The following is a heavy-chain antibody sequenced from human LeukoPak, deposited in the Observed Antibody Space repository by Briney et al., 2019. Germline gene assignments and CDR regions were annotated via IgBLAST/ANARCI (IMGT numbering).Heavy chain of an antibody. CDR1: GFTFSSYS. D-gene: IGHD2-15*01. CDR3: AKGSDGYCSGGSCYPFDY. V-gene: IGHV3-48*04. Sequence: GGSLRLSCAASGFTFSSYSMNWVRQAPGKGLEWVSYISSSGSIIYYADSVKGRFTISRDNAKNSMYLQMNSLRAEDTAVYYCAKGSDGYCSGGSCYPFDYWGQGTLVTVSS. J-gene: IGHJ4*02. CDR2: ISSSGSII.